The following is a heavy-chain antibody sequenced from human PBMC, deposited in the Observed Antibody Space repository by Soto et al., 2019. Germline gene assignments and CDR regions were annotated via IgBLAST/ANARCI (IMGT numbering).Heavy chain of an antibody. CDR1: GGTFGSYA. CDR3: ARSQGSSTSLEIYYYYYYGMDV. J-gene: IGHJ6*02. CDR2: IIPITATA. D-gene: IGHD2-2*01. V-gene: IGHV1-69*01. Sequence: QVQLVQSGAEVKKPGSSVKVSCKASGGTFGSYAISWVRQAPGQGLEWMGGIIPITATANYAQKFQGRVTITAXESTXXXSMQLSSLRSEDTAVYYCARSQGSSTSLEIYYYYYYGMDVWGQGTTVTVSS.